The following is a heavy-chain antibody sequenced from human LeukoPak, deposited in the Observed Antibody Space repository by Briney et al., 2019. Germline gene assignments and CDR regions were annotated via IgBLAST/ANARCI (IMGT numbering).Heavy chain of an antibody. J-gene: IGHJ4*02. CDR3: AKGERGSYPPNFDY. D-gene: IGHD1-26*01. V-gene: IGHV3-23*01. CDR2: ISSSGGST. CDR1: GFTFSSYA. Sequence: QPGGSLRLSCAASGFTFSSYAMSWVRQAPGKGLEWVSSISSSGGSTFYADSVKGRFTISRDNSKNTLYLQMNSLRAGGTAVYYCAKGERGSYPPNFDYWGQGTLVTVSS.